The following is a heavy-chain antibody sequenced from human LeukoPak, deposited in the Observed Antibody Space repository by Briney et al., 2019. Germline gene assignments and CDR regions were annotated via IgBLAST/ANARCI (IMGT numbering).Heavy chain of an antibody. D-gene: IGHD2-21*01. CDR2: INPNSGGT. J-gene: IGHJ4*02. CDR3: ARADRLHGGPYLIGP. CDR1: GYSFTDYY. Sequence: ASVKVSCKTSGYSFTDYYMHWVPQAPGQGLEWMGWINPNSGGTSSAQKFQGRVTMTRDTSITTVYMEVSWLTSDDTAIYYCARADRLHGGPYLIGPGGQGTLVTVSS. V-gene: IGHV1-2*02.